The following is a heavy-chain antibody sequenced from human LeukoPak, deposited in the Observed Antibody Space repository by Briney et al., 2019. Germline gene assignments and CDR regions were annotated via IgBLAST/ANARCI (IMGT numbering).Heavy chain of an antibody. CDR1: GFTVSSNY. D-gene: IGHD3-10*01. Sequence: GGSLRLSCAASGFTVSSNYMSWVRQAPGKGLEWVSVIYSGGSTYYPGSVKGRFTISRENAKNSLYLQMNSLRAGDTAVYYCARGGSMVRGYGMDVWGQGTTVTVSS. CDR3: ARGGSMVRGYGMDV. V-gene: IGHV3-66*01. CDR2: IYSGGST. J-gene: IGHJ6*02.